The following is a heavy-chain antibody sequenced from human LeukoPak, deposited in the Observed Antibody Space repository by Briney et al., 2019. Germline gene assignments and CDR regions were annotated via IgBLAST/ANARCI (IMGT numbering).Heavy chain of an antibody. Sequence: ASVKVSCKASGYTFTGYYMHWVRQAPGQGLEWMGWINPNSGGTNYAQKFQGRVTMIRDTSISTAYMELSRLRSDDTAVYYCARDRFTMVRGAVNWFDPWGQGTLVTVSS. CDR1: GYTFTGYY. CDR2: INPNSGGT. J-gene: IGHJ5*02. CDR3: ARDRFTMVRGAVNWFDP. D-gene: IGHD3-10*01. V-gene: IGHV1-2*02.